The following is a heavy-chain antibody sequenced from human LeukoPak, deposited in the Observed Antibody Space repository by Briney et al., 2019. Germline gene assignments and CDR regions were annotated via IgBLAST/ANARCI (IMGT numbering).Heavy chain of an antibody. CDR1: GYTFTSYG. Sequence: EASVKVSCKASGYTFTSYGITWVRQAPGQGLQWMGWISAYNGNTDYAQKLQGRVTMTTDTSTSTAYMDLRSLRSDDTAVYYCARAPYCSSTSCRDPPYYYYGMDVWGKGTTVTVSS. V-gene: IGHV1-18*04. CDR3: ARAPYCSSTSCRDPPYYYYGMDV. D-gene: IGHD2-2*01. J-gene: IGHJ6*04. CDR2: ISAYNGNT.